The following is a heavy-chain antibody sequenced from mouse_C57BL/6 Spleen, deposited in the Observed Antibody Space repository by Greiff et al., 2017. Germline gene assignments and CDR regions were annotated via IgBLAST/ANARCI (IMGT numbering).Heavy chain of an antibody. Sequence: QVQLKESGAELVRPGASVTLSCKASGYTFTDYEMHWVKQTPVHGLEWIGAIDPETGGTAYNQKFKGKAILTADKSSSTAYMELRSLTSEDSAVYYCTRGGSFGVWGTGTTVTVSS. V-gene: IGHV1-15*01. CDR2: IDPETGGT. CDR1: GYTFTDYE. CDR3: TRGGSFGV. J-gene: IGHJ1*03.